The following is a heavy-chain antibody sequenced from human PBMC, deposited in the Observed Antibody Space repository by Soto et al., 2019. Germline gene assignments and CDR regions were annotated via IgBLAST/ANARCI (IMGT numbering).Heavy chain of an antibody. CDR1: GGSISSYY. CDR2: IYYSGST. CDR3: GRTPSNYNWNDWWFDP. D-gene: IGHD1-1*01. J-gene: IGHJ5*02. V-gene: IGHV4-59*01. Sequence: SETLSLTCTVSGGSISSYYWSWIRQPPGKGLEWIGYIYYSGSTNYNPSLKSRVTISVDTSKNQFSLKLSSVTAADTAVYYCGRTPSNYNWNDWWFDPWGQGTLVTVSS.